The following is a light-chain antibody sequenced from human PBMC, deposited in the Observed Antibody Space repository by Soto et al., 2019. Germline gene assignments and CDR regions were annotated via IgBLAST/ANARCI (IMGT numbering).Light chain of an antibody. Sequence: QSVLTQPASVSGSPGQSITISCTGTISDVGGYDYVSWYQQHPGKAPKLMIYDVSNRPSGVSNRFSGSKSGNTASLTISGLQADDEADYYCSSYTTSSTYVFGTGTKDTVL. V-gene: IGLV2-14*01. CDR2: DVS. CDR1: ISDVGGYDY. CDR3: SSYTTSSTYV. J-gene: IGLJ1*01.